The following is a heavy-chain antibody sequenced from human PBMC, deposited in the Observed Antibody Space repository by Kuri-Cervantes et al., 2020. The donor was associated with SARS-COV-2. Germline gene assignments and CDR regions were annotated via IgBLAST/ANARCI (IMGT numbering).Heavy chain of an antibody. CDR1: GFTFSSYS. J-gene: IGHJ4*02. D-gene: IGHD2-2*01. Sequence: GGSLRLSCAASGFTFSSYSMNWVRQAPGKGLEWVSAISGSGGSTYYADSVKGRFTISRDNSKNTLYLQMNSLRAEDTAVYYCAKHYCSSTSCSYYFDYWGQGTLVTVSS. CDR3: AKHYCSSTSCSYYFDY. CDR2: ISGSGGST. V-gene: IGHV3-23*01.